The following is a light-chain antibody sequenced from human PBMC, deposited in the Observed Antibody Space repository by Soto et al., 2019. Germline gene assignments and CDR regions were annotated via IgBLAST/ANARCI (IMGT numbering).Light chain of an antibody. CDR3: SSYTSSSTYWV. CDR1: SSDVGGYNY. V-gene: IGLV2-14*01. Sequence: QSVLTQPASVSGSPGQSITISCTGTSSDVGGYNYVSWYQQHPGKAPKLMILDVSSRPSGVSNRFSGSKSGYTASLTISGLQAEDEAPYFCSSYTSSSTYWVFGGGT. J-gene: IGLJ3*02. CDR2: DVS.